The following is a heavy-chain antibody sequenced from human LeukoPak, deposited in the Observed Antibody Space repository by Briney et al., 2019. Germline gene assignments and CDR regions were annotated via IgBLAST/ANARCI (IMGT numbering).Heavy chain of an antibody. CDR3: TRAYDSSGYYRYFDY. J-gene: IGHJ4*02. D-gene: IGHD3-22*01. Sequence: GGSLRLSCTASGFTFGDYAMSWVRQAPGKGLEWVGFIRSKAYGGTTEYAASVKGRFTISRDDPKSIAYLQINSLKTEDTAVYYCTRAYDSSGYYRYFDYWGQGTLVTVSS. CDR1: GFTFGDYA. CDR2: IRSKAYGGTT. V-gene: IGHV3-49*04.